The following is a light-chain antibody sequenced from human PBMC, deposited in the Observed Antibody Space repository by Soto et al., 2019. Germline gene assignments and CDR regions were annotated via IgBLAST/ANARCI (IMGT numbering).Light chain of an antibody. Sequence: DIQLTQSLSFLSASVGDRVTITCRASQGISSYLAWYQQKPGKAPKLLIYAASTLQSGVPSRFSGSGSATEFTLTISSLQPEDFATYYCQQLNSYLLFGGGTKVEIK. J-gene: IGKJ4*01. CDR3: QQLNSYLL. CDR2: AAS. CDR1: QGISSY. V-gene: IGKV1-9*01.